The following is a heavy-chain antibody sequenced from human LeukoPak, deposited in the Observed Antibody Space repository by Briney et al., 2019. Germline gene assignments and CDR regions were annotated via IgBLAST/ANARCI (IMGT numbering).Heavy chain of an antibody. CDR2: IIPILGIA. V-gene: IGHV1-69*04. D-gene: IGHD5-18*01. J-gene: IGHJ4*02. CDR3: ARERDRQLWFQCLPYYFDY. Sequence: GASVKVSCKASGGTFSSYAISWVRQAPGQGLEWMGRIIPILGIANYAQKFQGRVTITADKSTSTAYMELSSLRSEDTAVYYCARERDRQLWFQCLPYYFDYWGQGTLVTVSS. CDR1: GGTFSSYA.